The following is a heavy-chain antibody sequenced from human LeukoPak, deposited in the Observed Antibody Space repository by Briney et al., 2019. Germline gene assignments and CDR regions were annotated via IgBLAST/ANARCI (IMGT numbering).Heavy chain of an antibody. CDR2: IKQDGSEK. CDR3: ARVLNYDFWSGYPYYYYGMDV. Sequence: PGGSLRLSCAASGFTFSSYWMSWVRQAPGKGLEWVANIKQDGSEKYYVDSVKGRFTISRDNAKKSLYLQMNSLRAEDTAVYYCARVLNYDFWSGYPYYYYGMDVWGQGTTVTVSS. J-gene: IGHJ6*02. D-gene: IGHD3-3*01. CDR1: GFTFSSYW. V-gene: IGHV3-7*01.